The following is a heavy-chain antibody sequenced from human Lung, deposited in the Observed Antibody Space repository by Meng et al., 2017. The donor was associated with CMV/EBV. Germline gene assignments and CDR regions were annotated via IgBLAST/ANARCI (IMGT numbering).Heavy chain of an antibody. CDR3: AKIGYCSTASCNTWGYFDY. CDR1: GFIFSNYA. D-gene: IGHD2-2*02. J-gene: IGHJ4*02. Sequence: GESXKISCAASGFIFSNYAMTWVRQAPGKGLEWVSGISGIGGSIYYAESVKGRLAISRDNSRNTLYLQMNNLRAEDTAKYYCAKIGYCSTASCNTWGYFDYXGGGXLVTVSS. CDR2: ISGIGGSI. V-gene: IGHV3-23*01.